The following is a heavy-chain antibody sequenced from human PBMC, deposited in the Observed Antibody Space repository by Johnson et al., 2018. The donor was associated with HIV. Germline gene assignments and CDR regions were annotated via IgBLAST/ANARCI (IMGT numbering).Heavy chain of an antibody. D-gene: IGHD2/OR15-2a*01. J-gene: IGHJ3*02. Sequence: VQLVESGGGVVQPGRSLRLSCAASGFSFSSYGMHWVRQAPGKGLEWVANIKQDGSEKYYVASVKGRFTISRDNAKNSLYLQMNSLRAEDTAVYSCAKSLFSISWPYDAFDMWGQGTMVTVS. V-gene: IGHV3-7*01. CDR2: IKQDGSEK. CDR1: GFSFSSYG. CDR3: AKSLFSISWPYDAFDM.